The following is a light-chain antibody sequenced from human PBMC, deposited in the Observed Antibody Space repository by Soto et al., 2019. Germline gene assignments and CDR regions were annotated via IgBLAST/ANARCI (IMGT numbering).Light chain of an antibody. Sequence: QSALTQPASVSGSPGQSITISCTGTSSDVGGYNYVSWFQQHPGKAPKLMIFEVSNRPSGVSNRFSGSKSGNTASLPISGLQAEDEADYYCSSYTTSSTWVFGGGTRLTF. CDR1: SSDVGGYNY. J-gene: IGLJ3*02. CDR2: EVS. CDR3: SSYTTSSTWV. V-gene: IGLV2-14*01.